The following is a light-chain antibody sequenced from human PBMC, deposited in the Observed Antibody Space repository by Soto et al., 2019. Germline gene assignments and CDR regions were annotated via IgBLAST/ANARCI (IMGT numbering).Light chain of an antibody. CDR3: MQVLQTPHT. CDR1: QSLVHSNGNNH. V-gene: IGKV2-28*01. CDR2: LGS. Sequence: DIVMTQSPLSLPVTPGEPASISCRSSQSLVHSNGNNHLDWLLQKPGQSPQLLIYLGSNRASGVPDRFSGSGSGTDFTLKISKVEAEDVGVYYCMQVLQTPHTFGQGTKLDIK. J-gene: IGKJ2*01.